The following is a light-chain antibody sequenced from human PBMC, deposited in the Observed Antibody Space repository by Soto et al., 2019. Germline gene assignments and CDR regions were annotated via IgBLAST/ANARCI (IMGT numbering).Light chain of an antibody. CDR1: QGVSSY. CDR3: QQRSNWPT. J-gene: IGKJ1*01. Sequence: PGERATLSCRASQGVSSYLAWYQQKPGQAPRLLIYDASNRATGIPARFSGSGSGTDFTLTISSLEPEDFAVYYCQQRSNWPTFGQGTKVEIK. CDR2: DAS. V-gene: IGKV3-11*01.